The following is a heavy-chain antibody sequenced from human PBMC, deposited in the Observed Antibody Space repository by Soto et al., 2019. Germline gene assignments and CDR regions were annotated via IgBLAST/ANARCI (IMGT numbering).Heavy chain of an antibody. V-gene: IGHV4-34*01. CDR1: GGSFSGYY. CDR2: INHSGST. J-gene: IGHJ5*02. D-gene: IGHD1-1*01. CDR3: ARNEWHQINHWFDP. Sequence: SETLSLTCAVYGGSFSGYYWSWIRQPPGKGLEWIGEINHSGSTNYNPSLKSRVTISVDTSKNQFSLKLSSVTAADTAVYYCARNEWHQINHWFDPCGKATLVPLSA.